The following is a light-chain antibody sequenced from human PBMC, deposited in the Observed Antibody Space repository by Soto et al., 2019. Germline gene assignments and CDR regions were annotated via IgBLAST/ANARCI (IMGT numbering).Light chain of an antibody. CDR2: GPS. CDR1: QSVSGD. V-gene: IGKV3-15*01. Sequence: EIVMMQSPATLSVSPGERATLSCRASQSVSGDLAWYQQNPGQAPRLLIYGPSTRATGIPARFSGSGSGTEFTPTISGLQSEDFAIYFCQQYKSWPITFGQGTRLEIK. CDR3: QQYKSWPIT. J-gene: IGKJ5*01.